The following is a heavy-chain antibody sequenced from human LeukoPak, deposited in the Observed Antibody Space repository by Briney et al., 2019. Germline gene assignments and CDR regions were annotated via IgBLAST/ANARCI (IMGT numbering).Heavy chain of an antibody. Sequence: AGGSLRLSCAASGFTFSSYAMHWVRQAPGKGLEWVAVISYDGSNKYYADSVKGRFTISRDNSKNTLYLHMNSLRAEDTAVYYCAREMYYYDSSGYYPFDYWGQGTLVTVSS. V-gene: IGHV3-30-3*01. CDR3: AREMYYYDSSGYYPFDY. CDR1: GFTFSSYA. CDR2: ISYDGSNK. D-gene: IGHD3-22*01. J-gene: IGHJ4*02.